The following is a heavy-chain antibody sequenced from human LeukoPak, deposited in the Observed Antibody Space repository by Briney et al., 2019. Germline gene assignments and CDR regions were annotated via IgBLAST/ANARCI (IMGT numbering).Heavy chain of an antibody. V-gene: IGHV3-23*01. CDR1: GFTFSNYA. CDR3: AKSPRPGYSSGWYELDY. Sequence: GGSLRLSCAASGFTFSNYAMSWVRQAPGKGLEWVSAFSGSGGSTYYANSVKGRFTISRDNSKNTLYLQMNSLRAEDTAVYYCAKSPRPGYSSGWYELDYWGQGTLVTVSS. D-gene: IGHD6-19*01. CDR2: FSGSGGST. J-gene: IGHJ4*02.